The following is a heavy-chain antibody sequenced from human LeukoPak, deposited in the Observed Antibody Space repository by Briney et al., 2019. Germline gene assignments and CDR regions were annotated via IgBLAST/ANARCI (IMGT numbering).Heavy chain of an antibody. CDR3: ARNVDIVATIGSPWFDP. CDR2: IYYSGST. CDR1: GGSISSGDYY. D-gene: IGHD5-12*01. J-gene: IGHJ5*02. Sequence: SETLSLTCTVSGGSISSGDYYWSWIRQPPGKGLEWIGYIYYSGSTYYNPSLKSRVTISVDTSKNQFSLKLSSVTAPDTAVYYCARNVDIVATIGSPWFDPWGQGTLVTVSS. V-gene: IGHV4-30-4*01.